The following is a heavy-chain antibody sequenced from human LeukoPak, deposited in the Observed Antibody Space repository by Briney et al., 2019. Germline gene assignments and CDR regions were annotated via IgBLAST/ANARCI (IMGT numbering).Heavy chain of an antibody. CDR2: INSDGSST. V-gene: IGHV3-74*01. CDR3: ARGVGCCSSTSCYWWFDP. CDR1: GFTFSSYW. J-gene: IGHJ5*02. D-gene: IGHD2-2*01. Sequence: PGGSLRLSCAASGFTFSSYWMHWVRQAPGKGLVWVSRINSDGSSTSYADSVKGRFTISRDNAKNTLYLQMNSLRAEDTAVYYCARGVGCCSSTSCYWWFDPWGQGTLVTVSS.